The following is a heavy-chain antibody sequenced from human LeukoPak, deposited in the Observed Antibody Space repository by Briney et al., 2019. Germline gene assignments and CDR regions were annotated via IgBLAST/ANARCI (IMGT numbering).Heavy chain of an antibody. CDR2: IYYSGST. CDR3: ARVRRYYDSSGYSHDAFDI. J-gene: IGHJ3*02. CDR1: GGSISSGGYY. V-gene: IGHV4-31*03. D-gene: IGHD3-22*01. Sequence: PSETLSLTCTVSGGSISSGGYYWSWIRQHPGTGLEWIGYIYYSGSTYYNPSLKSRVTISVDTSKNQFSLKLSSVTAADTAVYYCARVRRYYDSSGYSHDAFDIWGQGTMVTVSS.